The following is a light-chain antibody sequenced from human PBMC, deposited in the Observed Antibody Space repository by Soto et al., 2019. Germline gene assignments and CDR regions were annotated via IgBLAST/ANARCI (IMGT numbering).Light chain of an antibody. CDR3: QQYGSSPPWT. J-gene: IGKJ1*01. V-gene: IGKV3-20*01. CDR1: QSVSSSY. Sequence: EIVLTQSPGTLSSSPGERATLSCRASQSVSSSYLAWYQQKPDQAPRLLIYGASSRATGIPDRFSGSGSGTDFTLTISRLEPEDFAVYYCQQYGSSPPWTFGQGTMVEIK. CDR2: GAS.